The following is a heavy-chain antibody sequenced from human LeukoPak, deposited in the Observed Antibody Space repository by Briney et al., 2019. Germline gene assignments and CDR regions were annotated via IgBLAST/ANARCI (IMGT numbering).Heavy chain of an antibody. J-gene: IGHJ1*01. CDR1: GFTFSNYG. CDR2: ISIIGDAT. Sequence: YPRGSLRLSCAVSGFTFSNYGMQWVRQPPRKGLEWVAVISIIGDATFYADSVKGRFTISRDNSKSTLELQMNSLRAEDTAVYYCAKEPNSYSSGWYFQHWGQGTLATLSS. D-gene: IGHD6-25*01. CDR3: AKEPNSYSSGWYFQH. V-gene: IGHV3-30*18.